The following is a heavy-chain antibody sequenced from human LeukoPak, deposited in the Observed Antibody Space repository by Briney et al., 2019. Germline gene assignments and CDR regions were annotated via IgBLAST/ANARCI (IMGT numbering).Heavy chain of an antibody. CDR3: ARRGDYYGSGSYKYCYYYYGMDV. J-gene: IGHJ6*02. CDR1: GFTFSSYW. V-gene: IGHV3-7*03. Sequence: PGGSLRLSCAASGFTFSSYWMSWVRQAPGKGLEWVANIKQDGSEKYYVDSVKGRFTISRDNAKNSLYLQMNSLRAEDTAVYYCARRGDYYGSGSYKYCYYYYGMDVWGQGTTVTVSS. D-gene: IGHD3-10*01. CDR2: IKQDGSEK.